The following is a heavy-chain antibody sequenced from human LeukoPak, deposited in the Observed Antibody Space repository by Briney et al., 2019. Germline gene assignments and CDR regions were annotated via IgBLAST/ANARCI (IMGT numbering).Heavy chain of an antibody. J-gene: IGHJ4*02. V-gene: IGHV4-38-2*01. D-gene: IGHD1/OR15-1a*01. Sequence: SETLSLTCAVSGHSISSDYYWGWIRQPPGKGLEWIGSIYHSGSTYYNPSLKSRVTILVDTSKNQFSLKLCSVTAADTAVYYCARAYRTIDYWGQGTLVTVSS. CDR2: IYHSGST. CDR1: GHSISSDYY. CDR3: ARAYRTIDY.